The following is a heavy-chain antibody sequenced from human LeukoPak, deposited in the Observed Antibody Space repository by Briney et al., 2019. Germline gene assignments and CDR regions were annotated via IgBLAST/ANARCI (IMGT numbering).Heavy chain of an antibody. Sequence: PGGSLRLSCAASGFTVSSYSMNWVRQAPGKGLEWVANIKQDGSEKYYVDSVKGRFTISRDNAKNSLYLQMNSLRAEDTAVYYCARDGYYYDSSGYDYWGQGTLVTVSS. D-gene: IGHD3-22*01. CDR3: ARDGYYYDSSGYDY. V-gene: IGHV3-7*01. J-gene: IGHJ4*02. CDR2: IKQDGSEK. CDR1: GFTVSSYS.